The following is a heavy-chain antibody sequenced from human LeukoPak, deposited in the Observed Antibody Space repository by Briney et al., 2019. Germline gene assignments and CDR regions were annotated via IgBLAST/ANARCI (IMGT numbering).Heavy chain of an antibody. Sequence: GGSLRLSCAASGFTFSSYAMSWVRQAPGKGLEWVSAISGSGGSTYYADSVKGRFTISRDNSKNTLYLQMNSLRAEDTAVYYCAKDGLLPASAYYYYYYMDVWGKGTTVTVSS. CDR2: ISGSGGST. V-gene: IGHV3-23*01. J-gene: IGHJ6*03. D-gene: IGHD3/OR15-3a*01. CDR1: GFTFSSYA. CDR3: AKDGLLPASAYYYYYYMDV.